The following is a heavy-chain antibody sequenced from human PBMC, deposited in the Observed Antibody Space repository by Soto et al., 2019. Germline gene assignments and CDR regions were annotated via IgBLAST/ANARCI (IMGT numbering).Heavy chain of an antibody. CDR1: GFTFSNYW. D-gene: IGHD1-26*01. Sequence: PGGSLRLSCAASGFTFSNYWMHWVRQAPGKGLVWVSHINTDGSTATYADSVKGRFTISRDNAKNTLYLQMNSLRAEDTAVYYFVIDRPPSATDPWCQGTLVTLS. CDR3: VIDRPPSATDP. CDR2: INTDGSTA. V-gene: IGHV3-74*01. J-gene: IGHJ5*02.